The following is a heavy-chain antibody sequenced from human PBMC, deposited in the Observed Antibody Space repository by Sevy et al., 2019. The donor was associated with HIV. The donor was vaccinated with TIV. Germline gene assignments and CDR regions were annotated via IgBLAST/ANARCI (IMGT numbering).Heavy chain of an antibody. CDR2: IYYTATT. D-gene: IGHD6-13*01. Sequence: SETLSLTCSVSDDSISSSNYFWGWIRQPPGKGLEWIGIIYYTATTYYNPSLKSRFTLSVDTSKKQFSLKLSSVTAADTAVYYCARHGSWSFYFDYWGQGILVTVSS. CDR1: DDSISSSNYF. CDR3: ARHGSWSFYFDY. J-gene: IGHJ4*02. V-gene: IGHV4-39*01.